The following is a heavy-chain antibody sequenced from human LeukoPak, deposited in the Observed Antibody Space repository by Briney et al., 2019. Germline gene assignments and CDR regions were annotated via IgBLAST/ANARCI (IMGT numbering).Heavy chain of an antibody. CDR3: ARHGVVPAAISDP. CDR2: IYHSGST. D-gene: IGHD2-2*01. CDR1: GGSISSGGYY. V-gene: IGHV4-30-2*01. J-gene: IGHJ5*02. Sequence: SQTLSLTCTVSGGSISSGGYYWSWIRQPPGKGLEWIGYIYHSGSTNYNPSLKSRVTISVDTSKNQFSLKLSSVTAADTAVYYCARHGVVPAAISDPWGQGTLVTVSS.